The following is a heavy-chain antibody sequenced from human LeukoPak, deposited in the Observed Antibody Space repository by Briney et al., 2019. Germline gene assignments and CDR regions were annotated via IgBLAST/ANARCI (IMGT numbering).Heavy chain of an antibody. Sequence: SDPLSLTCTVSGGSISIYYWSCIRQPPGKGLEWIAYMYYRGSTIYNPSLKSRVTISVDTHKNQLSLTHHSVTAAHTHVYYCASWPEYYASAGYYSAWGQGTLVTVSS. CDR2: MYYRGST. J-gene: IGHJ5*02. V-gene: IGHV4-59*07. CDR1: GGSISIYY. D-gene: IGHD3-22*01. CDR3: ASWPEYYASAGYYSA.